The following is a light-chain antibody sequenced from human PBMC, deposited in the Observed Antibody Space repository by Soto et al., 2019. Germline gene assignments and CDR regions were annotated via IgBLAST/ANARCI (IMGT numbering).Light chain of an antibody. CDR1: SSDVGGYSF. Sequence: QSALTQPASVSGSPGQSITISCTGTSSDVGGYSFVSWYQQHPGKAPKLMIYDVSNRPSGVSNRFSGSKSSNTASLTISGLQAEDEADYYCSSYTSRSTLVVFGGGTKLTAL. V-gene: IGLV2-14*01. CDR3: SSYTSRSTLVV. J-gene: IGLJ2*01. CDR2: DVS.